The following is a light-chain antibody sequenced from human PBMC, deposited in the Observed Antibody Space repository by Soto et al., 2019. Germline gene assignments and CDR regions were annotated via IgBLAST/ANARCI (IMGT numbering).Light chain of an antibody. CDR3: QQYYSYPWT. J-gene: IGKJ1*01. V-gene: IGKV1-8*01. Sequence: AIRMTQSPSSLSASTGDRVTITCRASQGISSYLAWYQQKPGKAPKLLIYAASTLQSGVPSRFSGSGSGTDFTRTIRCLQSEDFATYYCQQYYSYPWTFGQGTKVEIK. CDR2: AAS. CDR1: QGISSY.